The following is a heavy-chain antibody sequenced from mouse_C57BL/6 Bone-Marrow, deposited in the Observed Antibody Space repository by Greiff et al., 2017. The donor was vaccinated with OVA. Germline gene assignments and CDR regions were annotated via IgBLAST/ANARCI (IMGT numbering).Heavy chain of an antibody. Sequence: EVKLVESGGGLVQPKGSLKLSCAASGFSFNTYDMNWVRQAPGKGLEWVARIRSKSNNYETYYADSVKDRFTISRDDSERMLYLQMNNLKTEDSAMYYCGSQGGRYRACFAYWGQGTLFSVSA. J-gene: IGHJ3*01. CDR1: GFSFNTYD. D-gene: IGHD1-1*02. CDR2: IRSKSNNYET. CDR3: GSQGGRYRACFAY. V-gene: IGHV10-1*01.